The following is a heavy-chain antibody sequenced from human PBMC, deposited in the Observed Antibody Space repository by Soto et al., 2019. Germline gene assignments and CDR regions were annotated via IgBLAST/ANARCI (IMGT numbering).Heavy chain of an antibody. CDR2: INHSGST. CDR3: ARGVAAAGSYYYYGMDV. V-gene: IGHV4-34*01. J-gene: IGHJ6*02. D-gene: IGHD6-13*01. Sequence: SETLSLTCAVYGGSFSGYYWSWIRQPPGKGLEWIGEINHSGSTNYNPSLKSRVTISVDTSKNQFSLKLSSVTAADTAVYYCARGVAAAGSYYYYGMDVWGQGTTVTVYS. CDR1: GGSFSGYY.